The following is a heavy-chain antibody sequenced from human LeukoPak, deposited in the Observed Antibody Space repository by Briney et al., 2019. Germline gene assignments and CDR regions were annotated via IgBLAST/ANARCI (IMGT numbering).Heavy chain of an antibody. D-gene: IGHD2-21*02. Sequence: SETLSLTCTVSGGSISSYYWSWIRQPPGKGLEWIGYIYYGGSTNYNPSLKSRVTISVDTSKNQFSLKLSSVTAADTAVYYCARQGDRGAFDIWGQGTMVTVSS. J-gene: IGHJ3*02. CDR1: GGSISSYY. CDR3: ARQGDRGAFDI. CDR2: IYYGGST. V-gene: IGHV4-59*08.